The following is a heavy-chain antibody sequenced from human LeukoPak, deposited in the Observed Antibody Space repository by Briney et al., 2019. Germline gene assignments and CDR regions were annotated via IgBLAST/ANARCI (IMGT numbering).Heavy chain of an antibody. J-gene: IGHJ4*02. Sequence: SLTLSLTCTVSGASIARDGYYWSWIRQPPGKGLEWIGYIYYSGNSYYHPSLKSRVTISIDTSKNQFSLRLNSVTAADTAVYYCARDSHGDYDIYFDSWGQGTLVTVSS. CDR2: IYYSGNS. V-gene: IGHV4-30-4*08. CDR3: ARDSHGDYDIYFDS. D-gene: IGHD4-17*01. CDR1: GASIARDGYY.